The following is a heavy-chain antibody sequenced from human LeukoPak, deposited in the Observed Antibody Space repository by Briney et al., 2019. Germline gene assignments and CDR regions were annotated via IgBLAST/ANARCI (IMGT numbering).Heavy chain of an antibody. D-gene: IGHD2-2*01. CDR2: XKQDGSDK. J-gene: IGHJ4*02. V-gene: IGHV3-7*01. CDR1: XFTFRIYW. Sequence: ASXFTFRIYWMNWVRQAPGKGLEWLAXXKQDGSDKNYVDSVKGRFIISRDNAKNSLYLQMNSLRAEDTAVYYCARGYCTGSSCSRSYWGQGTLVTVSS. CDR3: ARGYCTGSSCSRSY.